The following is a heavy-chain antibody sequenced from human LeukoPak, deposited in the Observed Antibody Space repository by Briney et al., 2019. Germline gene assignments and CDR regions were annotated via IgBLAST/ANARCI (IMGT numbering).Heavy chain of an antibody. CDR3: ARGGGDYYDSSGYLPRGFDP. CDR2: IIPIFGTA. D-gene: IGHD3-22*01. J-gene: IGHJ5*02. V-gene: IGHV1-69*05. Sequence: SVKVSCKASGGTFSSYAVSWVRQAPGQGLEWMGGIIPIFGTANYAQKFQGRVTITTDESTSTAYMELSSLRSEDTAVYYCARGGGDYYDSSGYLPRGFDPWGQGTLVTVSS. CDR1: GGTFSSYA.